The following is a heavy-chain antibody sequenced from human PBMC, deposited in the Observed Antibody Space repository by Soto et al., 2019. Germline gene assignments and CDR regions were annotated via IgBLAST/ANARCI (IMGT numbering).Heavy chain of an antibody. CDR2: IYHTGNT. CDR1: GGSMSSGAYY. D-gene: IGHD3-22*01. J-gene: IGHJ4*02. CDR3: ASSYSGYLDN. V-gene: IGHV4-31*03. Sequence: PSETLSLTCSVSGGSMSSGAYYWNWIRQHPGKGLEWIAYIYHTGNTYYHPSLRSRTTISVDTSENQFSLKLTSVTDADTAVYYCASSYSGYLDNWGQGTLVTVSS.